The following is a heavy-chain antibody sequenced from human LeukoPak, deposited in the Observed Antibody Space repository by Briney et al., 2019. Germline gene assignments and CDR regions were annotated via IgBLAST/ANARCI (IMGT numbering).Heavy chain of an antibody. D-gene: IGHD3-3*01. V-gene: IGHV3-30-3*01. CDR1: GFTFSSYA. CDR3: ARDLRVGFWSGPLGY. Sequence: QPGRSLRLSCAASGFTFSSYAMHWVRQAPGKGLEWVAVISYDGSNKYYADSVKGRFTISRDNSKNTLYLQMNSLRAEDTAVYYCARDLRVGFWSGPLGYWGQGTLVTVSS. CDR2: ISYDGSNK. J-gene: IGHJ4*02.